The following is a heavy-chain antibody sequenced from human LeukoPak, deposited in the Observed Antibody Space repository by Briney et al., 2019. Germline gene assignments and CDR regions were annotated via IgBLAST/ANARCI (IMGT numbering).Heavy chain of an antibody. CDR1: GYTFTSYY. Sequence: ASVKVSCKASGYTFTSYYMHWVRQAPGQGLEWMGIINPSGGSTSYAQKFQGRVTMTRDTSTSTVYMELSSLRSEDTAVYYCARDLTSNAAVTEYHYYAMDVWGQGTTVTVSS. CDR2: INPSGGST. V-gene: IGHV1-46*01. D-gene: IGHD6-13*01. CDR3: ARDLTSNAAVTEYHYYAMDV. J-gene: IGHJ6*02.